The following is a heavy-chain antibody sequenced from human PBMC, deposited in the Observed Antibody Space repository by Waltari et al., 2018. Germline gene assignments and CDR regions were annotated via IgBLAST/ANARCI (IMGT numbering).Heavy chain of an antibody. J-gene: IGHJ6*02. D-gene: IGHD5-18*01. CDR3: ARHGRGTRGYSYAYGMDV. CDR1: GGPNGTYS. Sequence: VQLQESGPGLVKPSETLSLTYTVSGGPNGTYSWSWIRQPPGKGLEWIGYLYYSGSTNHNTSLNSRVTISVDTPKNQFALKLSAVTAADTSGYYCARHGRGTRGYSYAYGMDVWGQGTTVTVSS. V-gene: IGHV4-59*08. CDR2: LYYSGST.